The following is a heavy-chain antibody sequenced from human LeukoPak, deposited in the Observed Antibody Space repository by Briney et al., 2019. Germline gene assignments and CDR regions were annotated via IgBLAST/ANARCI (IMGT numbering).Heavy chain of an antibody. Sequence: GGSLRLSCAASGFTFSSYAMSWVRQAPGKGLEWVSGISGSGDNTYYADSVKGRFTISRDNSKNTLYLQMNSLRAEDTALYYCAKGHLAVASWGQGSLVTVSS. CDR3: AKGHLAVAS. CDR1: GFTFSSYA. CDR2: ISGSGDNT. V-gene: IGHV3-23*01. J-gene: IGHJ5*02. D-gene: IGHD6-19*01.